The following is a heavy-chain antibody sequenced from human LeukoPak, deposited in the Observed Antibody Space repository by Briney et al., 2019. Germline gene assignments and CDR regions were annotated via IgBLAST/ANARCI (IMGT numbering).Heavy chain of an antibody. V-gene: IGHV3-30*02. CDR3: AKERSNGWYYFDY. CDR2: VRYDGSNE. J-gene: IGHJ4*02. Sequence: PGGSLRLSCAASGFTFSTYGMHWVRQAPGKGLEWVAFVRYDGSNEYYADSVKGRFTISRDNSKDTLYLQMNSLRTEDTAVHYCAKERSNGWYYFDYWGQGTLLTVSS. D-gene: IGHD6-19*01. CDR1: GFTFSTYG.